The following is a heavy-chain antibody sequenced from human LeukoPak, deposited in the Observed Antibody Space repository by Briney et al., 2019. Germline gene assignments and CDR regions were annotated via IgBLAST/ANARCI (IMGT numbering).Heavy chain of an antibody. Sequence: GAALKISCQGSGSRFTSYWIGWVRQMPGKGLEWMGIIYPGHSDTRYSPSFQGQVTISADKSISTAYLQWRSLKASDTAMYYCARREHGDSHENYFDYWGQGTLVTVSS. D-gene: IGHD2-21*01. CDR1: GSRFTSYW. CDR2: IYPGHSDT. J-gene: IGHJ4*02. CDR3: ARREHGDSHENYFDY. V-gene: IGHV5-51*01.